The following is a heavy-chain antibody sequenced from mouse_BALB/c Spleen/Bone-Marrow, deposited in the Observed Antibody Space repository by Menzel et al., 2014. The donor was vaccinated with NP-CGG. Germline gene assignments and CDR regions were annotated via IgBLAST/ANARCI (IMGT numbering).Heavy chain of an antibody. D-gene: IGHD2-2*01. Sequence: QLQQSGAELVKPGASVKLSCKASGYTFTRYWMHWVKQRPGQGLEWIGEIDPSDSYTNYNQKFKGKATLTLDKSSSKGYMNLSSLTSGNSAVYYCARGGNGYDGYWCFDVWRAWTPVTISS. CDR1: GYTFTRYW. V-gene: IGHV1-69*02. CDR2: IDPSDSYT. J-gene: IGHJ1*01. CDR3: ARGGNGYDGYWCFDV.